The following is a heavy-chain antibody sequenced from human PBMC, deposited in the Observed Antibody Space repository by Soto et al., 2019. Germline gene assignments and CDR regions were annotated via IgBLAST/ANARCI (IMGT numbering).Heavy chain of an antibody. CDR1: GGSFSGYY. CDR2: INHRGST. D-gene: IGHD5-18*01. Sequence: SETLSLTCAVYGGSFSGYYWSWIRQPPGKGLEWIGEINHRGSTNYNPSLKSRVTISVDTSKNQFSLKLSSVTAADTAFYYCARGGDRGHNYWGQGTLVTVSS. CDR3: ARGGDRGHNY. V-gene: IGHV4-34*01. J-gene: IGHJ4*02.